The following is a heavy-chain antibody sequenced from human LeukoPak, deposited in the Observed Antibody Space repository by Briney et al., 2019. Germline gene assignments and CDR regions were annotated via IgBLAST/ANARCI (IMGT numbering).Heavy chain of an antibody. CDR1: GYTLTELS. J-gene: IGHJ4*02. CDR2: FDPEDGET. V-gene: IGHV1-24*01. CDR3: ATDVSGSYLSWAFDY. D-gene: IGHD1-26*01. Sequence: ASVTVSCTVSGYTLTELSMHWARQAPGKGLEWMGGFDPEDGETIYAQKFQGRVTMTEDTSTDTAYMELSSLRSEDTAVYYCATDVSGSYLSWAFDYWGQGTLVTVSS.